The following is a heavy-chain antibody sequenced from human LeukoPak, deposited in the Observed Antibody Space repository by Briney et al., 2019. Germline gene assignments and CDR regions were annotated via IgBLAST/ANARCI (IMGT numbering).Heavy chain of an antibody. D-gene: IGHD6-19*01. J-gene: IGHJ5*02. CDR2: IYYSGST. CDR3: ARHLIPASRWLGWFDP. V-gene: IGHV4-39*01. Sequence: WVRQPPGKGLEWIGSIYYSGSTYYNPSLKSRVTISVDTSKNQFSLKLSSVTAADTAVYYCARHLIPASRWLGWFDPWGQGTLVTVSS.